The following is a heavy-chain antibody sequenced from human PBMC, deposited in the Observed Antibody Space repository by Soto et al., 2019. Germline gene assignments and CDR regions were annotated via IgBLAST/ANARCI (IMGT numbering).Heavy chain of an antibody. J-gene: IGHJ5*02. D-gene: IGHD3-22*01. V-gene: IGHV4-59*01. Sequence: RIRQHPGEGREWIVYIYNSESTNNNPSLKRRVIISVDTSKNQFSLRLSSVTAADTAVYFCARACDDSSRYSLDPWGQGTLVTVSS. CDR3: ARACDDSSRYSLDP. CDR2: IYNSEST.